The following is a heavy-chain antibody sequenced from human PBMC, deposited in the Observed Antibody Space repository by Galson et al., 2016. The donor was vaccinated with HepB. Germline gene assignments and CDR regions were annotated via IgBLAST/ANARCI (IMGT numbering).Heavy chain of an antibody. CDR2: IYYDGST. J-gene: IGHJ4*02. V-gene: IGHV4-59*01. Sequence: ETLSLTCTVSGASINNYYWSWIRQPPGKGLEWIGYIYYDGSTNYNPSLKSRVTMSLDTSKNHYSLKLTSVTAADTAVYYCATGRHYYGSEYWGQGTLVTVSS. CDR3: ATGRHYYGSEY. D-gene: IGHD3-10*01. CDR1: GASINNYY.